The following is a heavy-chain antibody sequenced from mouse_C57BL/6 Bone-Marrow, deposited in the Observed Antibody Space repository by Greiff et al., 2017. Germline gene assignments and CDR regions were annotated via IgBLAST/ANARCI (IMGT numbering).Heavy chain of an antibody. CDR3: AVGVKLCLAWFAY. Sequence: VQLQQPVAELVRPGASVKLSCTASGFNIKNTYMHWVKQRPEQGLEWIGRIDPANGNTKYAPKFQGKATITADTSSNTAYLQLSSLTSEDTAIYYCAVGVKLCLAWFAYWGQGTLVTVSA. CDR1: GFNIKNTY. J-gene: IGHJ3*01. CDR2: IDPANGNT. V-gene: IGHV14-3*01. D-gene: IGHD1-1*02.